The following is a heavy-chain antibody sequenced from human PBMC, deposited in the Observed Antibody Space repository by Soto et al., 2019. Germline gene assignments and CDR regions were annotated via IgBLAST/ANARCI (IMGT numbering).Heavy chain of an antibody. CDR2: IYYSGST. CDR3: ARHGVRWELRYFQH. J-gene: IGHJ1*01. CDR1: GGSISSSSYY. D-gene: IGHD1-26*01. V-gene: IGHV4-39*01. Sequence: PSETLSLTWTVSGGSISSSSYYWGWIRQPPGKGLEWIGSIYYSGSTYYNPSLKGRVTISVDTSKNQFSLKLSSVTAADTAVYYCARHGVRWELRYFQHWGQGTLVTVS.